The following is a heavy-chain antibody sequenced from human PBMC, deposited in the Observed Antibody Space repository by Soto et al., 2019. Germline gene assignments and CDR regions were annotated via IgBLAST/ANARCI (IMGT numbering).Heavy chain of an antibody. D-gene: IGHD3-3*01. CDR2: IYYSGST. J-gene: IGHJ4*02. CDR3: ARAPYYDFWSGYQYYFDY. V-gene: IGHV4-59*01. Sequence: SETLSLTCTVSGGSISSYYWSWIRQPPGKGLEWIGYIYYSGSTNYNPSLKSRVTISVDTSKNQFSLKLSSVNAADTAVYYCARAPYYDFWSGYQYYFDYWGQGTLVTVSS. CDR1: GGSISSYY.